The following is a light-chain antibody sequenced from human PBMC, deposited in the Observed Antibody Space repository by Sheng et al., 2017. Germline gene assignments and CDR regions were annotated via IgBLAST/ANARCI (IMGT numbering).Light chain of an antibody. V-gene: IGKV1-9*01. J-gene: IGKJ4*01. CDR2: AAS. CDR1: QGISSY. Sequence: IHLTQSPSSLSASVGDRVTITCRASQGISSYLAWYQQKPGKAPKLLIYAASTLQSGVPSRFSGSGSGTDFTLTISSLQPEDFATYSCQQLNSYPLTFGGGTKVEIK. CDR3: QQLNSYPLT.